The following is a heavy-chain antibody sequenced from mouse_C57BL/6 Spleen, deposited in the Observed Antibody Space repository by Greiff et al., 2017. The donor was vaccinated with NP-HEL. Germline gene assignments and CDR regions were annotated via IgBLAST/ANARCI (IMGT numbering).Heavy chain of an antibody. J-gene: IGHJ4*01. V-gene: IGHV1-26*01. CDR1: GYTFTDYY. CDR2: INPNNGGT. CDR3: ARGDLLWNAMDY. D-gene: IGHD2-1*01. Sequence: VQLQQSGPELVKPGASVKISCKASGYTFTDYYMNWVKQSHGKSLEWIGDINPNNGGTSYNQKFKGKATLTVDKSSSTAYMELRSLTSEDSAVYYCARGDLLWNAMDYWGQGTSVTVSS.